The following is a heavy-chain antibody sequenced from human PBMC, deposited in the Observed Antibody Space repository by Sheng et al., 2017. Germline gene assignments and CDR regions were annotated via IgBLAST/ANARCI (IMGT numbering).Heavy chain of an antibody. J-gene: IGHJ5*02. V-gene: IGHV1-69*10. CDR2: IIPILGLA. D-gene: IGHD3-16*01. CDR1: GYTFSNYG. Sequence: QVQLVQSGREVKKPGASVKVSCKASGYTFSNYGISWVRQAPGQGLQWMGDIIPILGLANYAQKLQGRLTNTADKSTNTAYMELSSLTSEDTAVYYCVTDQGGFFDPWGQGTLVTVSS. CDR3: VTDQGGFFDP.